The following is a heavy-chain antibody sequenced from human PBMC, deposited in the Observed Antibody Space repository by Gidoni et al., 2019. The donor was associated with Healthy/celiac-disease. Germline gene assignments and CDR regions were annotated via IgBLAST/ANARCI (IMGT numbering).Heavy chain of an antibody. CDR1: GFTFGEYA. Sequence: EVQLVESGGGLVKPGRSLRLSCTASGFTFGEYAMSWFRQAPGKGRVLVGFIRSKAYGGTTEDAASVQGSFTISREDSKSIAYLQMNSLKTEDTAVYYCSRAHKIPLRKQWPPGDFDYWGQGTLVTVSS. J-gene: IGHJ4*02. V-gene: IGHV3-49*05. D-gene: IGHD6-19*01. CDR2: IRSKAYGGTT. CDR3: SRAHKIPLRKQWPPGDFDY.